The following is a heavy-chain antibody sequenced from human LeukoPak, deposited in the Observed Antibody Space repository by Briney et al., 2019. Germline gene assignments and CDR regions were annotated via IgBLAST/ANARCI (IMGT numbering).Heavy chain of an antibody. CDR1: RFTFSDYY. CDR3: ARDGVGLDS. Sequence: GGSLRLSCAASRFTFSDYYMSWIRQAPGKGLEWVSYIRCSGSIIDYADSVKGRFIISRDNAKNSLSLQMNSLRAEDTAVYYCARDGVGLDSWGQGTLVTVSS. CDR2: IRCSGSII. J-gene: IGHJ4*02. V-gene: IGHV3-11*04. D-gene: IGHD2-8*01.